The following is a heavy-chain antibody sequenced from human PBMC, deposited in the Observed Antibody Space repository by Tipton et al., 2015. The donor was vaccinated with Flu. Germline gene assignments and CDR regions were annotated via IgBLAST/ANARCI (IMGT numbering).Heavy chain of an antibody. CDR3: AKGLRDMSDP. J-gene: IGHJ5*02. CDR1: GFTFSSYA. Sequence: SLRLSCAASGFTFSSYAMSWVRQAPGKGLEWVSAISGSGGTTYYADSVKGRFTISRDNSMNTVHLQMNSLRAEDTAVYYCAKGLRDMSDPWSQGNLVTVSS. V-gene: IGHV3-23*01. CDR2: ISGSGGTT. D-gene: IGHD5-24*01.